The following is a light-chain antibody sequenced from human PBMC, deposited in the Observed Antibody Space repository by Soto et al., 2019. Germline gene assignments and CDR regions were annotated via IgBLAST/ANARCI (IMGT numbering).Light chain of an antibody. V-gene: IGKV1-5*03. Sequence: DIQMTQSHSTLSAFVVDRVTITFRASQTISSWLAWYQQKPGKAPKLLIYKASTLKSGVPSRFSGSGSGTEFTLTISSLQPDDFATYYCQHYNSYSEAFGQGTKVDIK. CDR2: KAS. CDR1: QTISSW. CDR3: QHYNSYSEA. J-gene: IGKJ1*01.